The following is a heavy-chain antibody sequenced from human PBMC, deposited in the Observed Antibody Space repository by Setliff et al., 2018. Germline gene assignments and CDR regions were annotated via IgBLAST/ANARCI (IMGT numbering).Heavy chain of an antibody. CDR3: SRLVRYCTRTSCQRLSGDDY. V-gene: IGHV1-18*01. CDR2: INNYNFNT. Sequence: ASVKVSCKASGYTFTNYGITWVRQAPGQGLEWMGWINNYNFNTNYAQKLQGRVTMTTDTSTSTAYMELRSLRSDDTAMYFCSRLVRYCTRTSCQRLSGDDYWGQGTLVTVSS. D-gene: IGHD2-2*01. J-gene: IGHJ4*02. CDR1: GYTFTNYG.